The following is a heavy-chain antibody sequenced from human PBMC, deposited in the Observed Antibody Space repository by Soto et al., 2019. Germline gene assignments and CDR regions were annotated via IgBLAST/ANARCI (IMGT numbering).Heavy chain of an antibody. CDR1: GFTFTMYG. CDR2: ISGYNGNT. D-gene: IGHD3-22*01. CDR3: ARGGTGAYSSGRYDY. V-gene: IGHV1-18*04. J-gene: IGHJ4*02. Sequence: ASVEVSCKASGFTFTMYGFSWVRQAPGQGLEWMGWISGYNGNTNYAEKFQGRVTVTTDTSTRTAYMELRSLRSDDTAVYYCARGGTGAYSSGRYDYWGQGTLVTVSS.